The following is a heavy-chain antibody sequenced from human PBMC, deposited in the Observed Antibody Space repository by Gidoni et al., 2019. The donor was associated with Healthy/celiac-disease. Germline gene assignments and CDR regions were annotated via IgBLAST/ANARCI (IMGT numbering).Heavy chain of an antibody. V-gene: IGHV3-72*01. D-gene: IGHD4-4*01. CDR1: GSTFSDHY. Sequence: EVPLVASGGGLVQPGGSLRLSCAASGSTFSDHYMDWVRQAPGKGLEWVGRTRNKANSYNTEYAASVKGRFTISRDDSKNSLYLQMNSLKTEDTAVYYCALILTVTTLWGQGTLVTVSS. CDR3: ALILTVTTL. J-gene: IGHJ4*02. CDR2: TRNKANSYNT.